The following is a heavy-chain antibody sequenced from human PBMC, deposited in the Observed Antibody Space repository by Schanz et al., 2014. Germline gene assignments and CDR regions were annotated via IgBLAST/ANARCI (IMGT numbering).Heavy chain of an antibody. CDR1: GFTFSTYA. CDR3: AREFYDFWGGHYYYYMDL. V-gene: IGHV3-74*01. D-gene: IGHD3-3*01. J-gene: IGHJ6*03. Sequence: EVQLVESGGVVVQPGGSLRLSCAGSGFTFSTYAMHWVRQAPGKGLVSVSGIDGDGSRTSYAESVEGRFTISRDNAKNTLYLQMNSLTDEDTAVYYCAREFYDFWGGHYYYYMDLWGKGTTVAVSS. CDR2: IDGDGSRT.